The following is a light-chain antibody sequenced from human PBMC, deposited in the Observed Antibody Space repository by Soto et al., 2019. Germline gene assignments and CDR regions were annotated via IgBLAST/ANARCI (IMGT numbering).Light chain of an antibody. Sequence: EIVLTHSPATLSLSPGERATLSCRASQSISANLAWYQQKPGQAPRLLIYDTSTRATGIPARFSGSGSGTDFTLTISRLEPEDFAVYYCQQYGSSGTFGQGTKVDIK. V-gene: IGKV3-20*01. CDR3: QQYGSSGT. CDR2: DTS. J-gene: IGKJ1*01. CDR1: QSISAN.